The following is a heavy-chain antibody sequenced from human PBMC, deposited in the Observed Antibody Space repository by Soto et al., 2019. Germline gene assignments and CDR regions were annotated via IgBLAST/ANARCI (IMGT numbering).Heavy chain of an antibody. CDR2: INPSGGST. Sequence: ASVKVSCKASGYTFTSYYMLWVRQSPGQGLEWMGIINPSGGSTSYAQKFQGRVTMTRDTSTSTVYMELSSLRSEDTAVYYCARAPDTMVRGAHYFDYWGQGTLVIVSS. D-gene: IGHD3-10*01. J-gene: IGHJ4*02. CDR3: ARAPDTMVRGAHYFDY. V-gene: IGHV1-46*03. CDR1: GYTFTSYY.